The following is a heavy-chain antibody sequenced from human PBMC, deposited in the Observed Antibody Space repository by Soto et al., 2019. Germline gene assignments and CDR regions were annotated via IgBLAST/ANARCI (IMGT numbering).Heavy chain of an antibody. V-gene: IGHV4-4*02. CDR3: ARGAPGYSSSWYGNNWFDP. Sequence: SETLSLTCAVSGGSISSSNWWSWVRQPPGKGLEWIGEIYHSGSTNYNPSLKSRVTISVDKSKNQFSLKLSSVTAADTAVYYCARGAPGYSSSWYGNNWFDPWGQGTLVTVSS. J-gene: IGHJ5*02. CDR2: IYHSGST. CDR1: GGSISSSNW. D-gene: IGHD6-13*01.